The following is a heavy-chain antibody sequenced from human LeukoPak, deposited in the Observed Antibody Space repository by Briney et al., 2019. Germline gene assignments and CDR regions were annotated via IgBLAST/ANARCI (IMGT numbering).Heavy chain of an antibody. CDR2: IYHSGST. D-gene: IGHD4-11*01. CDR3: ARDTTASYYMDV. Sequence: SETLSLTCTVSGGSISSGGYYWSWIRQPPGKGLEWIGYIYHSGSTYYNPSLKSRVTISVDRSKNQFSLKLSSVTAADTAVYYCARDTTASYYMDVWGKGTTVTVSS. J-gene: IGHJ6*03. V-gene: IGHV4-30-2*01. CDR1: GGSISSGGYY.